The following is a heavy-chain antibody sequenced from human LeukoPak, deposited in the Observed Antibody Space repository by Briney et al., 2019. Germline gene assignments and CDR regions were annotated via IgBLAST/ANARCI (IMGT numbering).Heavy chain of an antibody. Sequence: GGSLRLSCAASGFTFSSNCMSWVRQAPGKGLEWVSVIYSGGSTYYADSVKGRFTISRDNSKNTLYLQMNSLRAEDTAVYYCARGNYYYYMDVWGKGTTVTISS. CDR1: GFTFSSNC. CDR2: IYSGGST. J-gene: IGHJ6*03. CDR3: ARGNYYYYMDV. V-gene: IGHV3-53*01.